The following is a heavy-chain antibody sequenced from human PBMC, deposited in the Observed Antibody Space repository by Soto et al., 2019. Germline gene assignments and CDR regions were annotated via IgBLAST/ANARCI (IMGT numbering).Heavy chain of an antibody. CDR3: ARDGYGMDV. CDR2: ISSSSSTI. J-gene: IGHJ6*02. V-gene: IGHV3-48*01. CDR1: GFTFSSYS. Sequence: VQLVESGGGLVQPGGSLRLSCAASGFTFSSYSMNWVRQAPGKGLEWVSYISSSSSTIYYADSVKGRFTISRDNAKNSLYLQMNSLRAEDTAVYYCARDGYGMDVWGQGTTVTVSS.